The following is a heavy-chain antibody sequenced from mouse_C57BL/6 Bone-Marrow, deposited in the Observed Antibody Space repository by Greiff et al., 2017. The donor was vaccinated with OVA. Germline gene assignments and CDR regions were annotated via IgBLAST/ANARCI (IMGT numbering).Heavy chain of an antibody. CDR1: GYTFTSYW. CDR2: IYPGNSDT. D-gene: IGHD1-1*01. CDR3: TRCRGVERWYFDV. Sequence: EVQLQQSGTVLARPGASVKMSCKTSGYTFTSYWMHWVKQRPGQGLEWIGAIYPGNSDTSYTQKFKGKAKLTAVTSASTAYMELSSLTNEDSAVYYCTRCRGVERWYFDVWGTGTTVTVSS. J-gene: IGHJ1*03. V-gene: IGHV1-5*01.